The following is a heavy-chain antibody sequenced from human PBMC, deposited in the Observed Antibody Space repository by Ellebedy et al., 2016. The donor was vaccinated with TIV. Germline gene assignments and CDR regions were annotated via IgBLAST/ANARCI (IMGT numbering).Heavy chain of an antibody. V-gene: IGHV3-11*01. CDR2: ISSTGTTV. Sequence: GESLKISCAASGFTFGDYYMNWVRQAPGKGLEWISCISSTGTTVYYADSVKGRFTISRDNAKNSLYLQMNSLIAEDTALYYCARDYGDYYFDYWGQGTLVTVSS. J-gene: IGHJ4*02. D-gene: IGHD4-17*01. CDR1: GFTFGDYY. CDR3: ARDYGDYYFDY.